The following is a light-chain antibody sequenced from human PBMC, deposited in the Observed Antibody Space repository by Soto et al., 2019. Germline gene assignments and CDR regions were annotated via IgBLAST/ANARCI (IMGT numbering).Light chain of an antibody. V-gene: IGLV2-14*01. CDR1: SSDVGGYNY. CDR3: SSYTSSSIDYV. J-gene: IGLJ1*01. CDR2: EVS. Sequence: QSALTQPASVSGSPGQSITISCTGTSSDVGGYNYVSWYQQHPGKAPKLMIYEVSNRPSGVSNRFSGSKSGNTASLTISGRQADDEAAYYCSSYTSSSIDYVFGTGTKLTVL.